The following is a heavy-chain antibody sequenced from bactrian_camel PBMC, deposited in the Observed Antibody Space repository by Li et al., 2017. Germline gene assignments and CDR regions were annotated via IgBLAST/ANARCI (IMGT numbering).Heavy chain of an antibody. J-gene: IGHJ4*01. Sequence: DVQLVESGGGSVQAGGSLTLSCAASGYTASSNCMGWFRRAPGKEREGVAALYSGSGNPYYAASVKGRFTISRDNAKSTLYLQMNSLKPEDTAMYYCVARRHGECYFWANNRSRSSWYDHWGQGTQVTVS. V-gene: IGHV3S31*01. CDR3: VARRHGECYFWANNRSRSSWYDH. CDR1: GYTASSNC. D-gene: IGHD1*01. CDR2: LYSGSGNP.